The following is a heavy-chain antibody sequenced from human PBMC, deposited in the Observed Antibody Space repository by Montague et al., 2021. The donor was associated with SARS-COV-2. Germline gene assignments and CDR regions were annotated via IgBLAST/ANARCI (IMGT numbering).Heavy chain of an antibody. CDR3: ARDQGYNWNYYYYYGMDV. D-gene: IGHD1-20*01. Sequence: SETLSLTCTVSGGSISSSSYYWGWIRQPPGKGLEWIESIYYSGSTYYNPSLKSRVTISVDTSKNQFSLKLSSVTAADTAVYYCARDQGYNWNYYYYYGMDVWGQGTTVTVSS. CDR1: GGSISSSSYY. J-gene: IGHJ6*02. CDR2: IYYSGST. V-gene: IGHV4-39*07.